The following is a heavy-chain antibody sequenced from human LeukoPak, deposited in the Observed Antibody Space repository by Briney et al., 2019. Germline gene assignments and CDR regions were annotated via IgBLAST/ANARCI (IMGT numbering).Heavy chain of an antibody. D-gene: IGHD1-26*01. CDR2: IIPIFGIA. Sequence: ASVKVSCKASGGTFSSYAISWVRQAPGQGLEWMGRIIPIFGIANYAQQFQGRVTITADKSTSTAYMELSSLRSEDTAVHYCARAGRDDAFDIWGQGTMVTVSS. CDR3: ARAGRDDAFDI. J-gene: IGHJ3*02. CDR1: GGTFSSYA. V-gene: IGHV1-69*04.